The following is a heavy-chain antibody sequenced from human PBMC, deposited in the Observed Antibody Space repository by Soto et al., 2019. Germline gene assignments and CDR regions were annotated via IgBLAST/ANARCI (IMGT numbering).Heavy chain of an antibody. J-gene: IGHJ3*01. Sequence: QVQLVQSGAEVKKPGASVKVSCKASGYTFGSYGISWVRQAPGQGLEWMGWISANNGHTKYAPKIQVRVTMTTDTSTSTDYTELRSLRSDHTAVYYCARDENYYGSGSYYTGWGQGTMVTVSS. D-gene: IGHD3-10*01. V-gene: IGHV1-18*01. CDR1: GYTFGSYG. CDR2: ISANNGHT. CDR3: ARDENYYGSGSYYTG.